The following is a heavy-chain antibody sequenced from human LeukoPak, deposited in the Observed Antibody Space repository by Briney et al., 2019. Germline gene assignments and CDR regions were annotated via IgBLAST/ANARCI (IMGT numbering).Heavy chain of an antibody. Sequence: GGSLRLSCAASGFSVSSNYMSWVRQAPGKGLEWVSVIYSGGSTYYADSVKGRFTISRDNSKNTLSLQMNSLRAEDTAVYYCAREGRGSGNYYGMDVWGQGTTVTVSS. D-gene: IGHD3-10*01. CDR1: GFSVSSNY. CDR3: AREGRGSGNYYGMDV. J-gene: IGHJ6*02. CDR2: IYSGGST. V-gene: IGHV3-53*01.